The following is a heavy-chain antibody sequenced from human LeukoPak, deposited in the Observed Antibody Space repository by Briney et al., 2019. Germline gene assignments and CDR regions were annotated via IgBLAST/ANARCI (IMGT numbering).Heavy chain of an antibody. CDR1: GGTFSSYA. D-gene: IGHD1-14*01. J-gene: IGHJ4*02. V-gene: IGHV1-69*05. CDR3: ARDDSGRTRFDY. Sequence: ASVKVSCKASGGTFSSYAISWVRQAPGQGLEWMRGIIPIFGTANYAQKFQGRVTITTDESTSTAYMELSSLRSEDTAVYYCARDDSGRTRFDYWGQGTLVTVSS. CDR2: IIPIFGTA.